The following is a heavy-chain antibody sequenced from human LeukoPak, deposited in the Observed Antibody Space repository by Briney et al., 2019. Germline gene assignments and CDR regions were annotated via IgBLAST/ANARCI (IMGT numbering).Heavy chain of an antibody. V-gene: IGHV3-15*01. Sequence: PGGSLRLSCAASGFTFSNAWMSWVRQAPGKGLEWVGRIKSKTDGGTTDYAAPVKGRFTISRDDSKNTLYLQMNSLKPEDTAVYYCTTYLIMITFGGVIANDYWGQGTLVTVSS. D-gene: IGHD3-16*02. J-gene: IGHJ4*02. CDR3: TTYLIMITFGGVIANDY. CDR1: GFTFSNAW. CDR2: IKSKTDGGTT.